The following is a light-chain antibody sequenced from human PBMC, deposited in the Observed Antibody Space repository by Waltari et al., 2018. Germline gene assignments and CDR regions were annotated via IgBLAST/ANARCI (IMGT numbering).Light chain of an antibody. Sequence: IQLTQSPSSLSASVGDRVTITCRASQGISTYLGWYQQKPGKPPHLLIYGASTLQGGVPSRFSGSGSGTDFTLTISDLQPEDSATYYCQQLKDYPTTFGRGTRLEIK. V-gene: IGKV1-9*01. CDR3: QQLKDYPTT. CDR1: QGISTY. CDR2: GAS. J-gene: IGKJ5*01.